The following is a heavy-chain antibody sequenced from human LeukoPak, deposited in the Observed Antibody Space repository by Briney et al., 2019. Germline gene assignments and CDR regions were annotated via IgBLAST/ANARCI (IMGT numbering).Heavy chain of an antibody. V-gene: IGHV5-51*01. Sequence: GESLQISCKASGYSFTTYWIGWVRQMPGKGLEWMGIIYPGDSDTTYSPSFQGQVTISADKSISTAYLQWSSLKASDTAMYYCARRRDGYNYVGTDYWGQGTLVTVSS. J-gene: IGHJ4*02. CDR3: ARRRDGYNYVGTDY. CDR1: GYSFTTYW. D-gene: IGHD5-24*01. CDR2: IYPGDSDT.